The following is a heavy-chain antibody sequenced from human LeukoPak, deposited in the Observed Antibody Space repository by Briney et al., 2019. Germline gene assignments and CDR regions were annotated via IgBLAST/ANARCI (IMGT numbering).Heavy chain of an antibody. CDR1: GGSFSGYY. V-gene: IGHV4-34*01. CDR2: INHSGST. J-gene: IGHJ4*02. D-gene: IGHD3-22*01. Sequence: SETLSLTCAVYGGSFSGYYWSWIRQPPGKGREWIGEINHSGSTNYNPCLKSRVTISVDTSKNQFSLKLSSVTAADTAVYYCARAGYYDSSGLDYWGQGTLVTVSS. CDR3: ARAGYYDSSGLDY.